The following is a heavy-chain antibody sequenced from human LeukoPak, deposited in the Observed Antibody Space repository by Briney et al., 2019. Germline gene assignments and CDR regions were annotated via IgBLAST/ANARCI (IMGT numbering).Heavy chain of an antibody. CDR2: VYFDGGT. V-gene: IGHV4-39*07. D-gene: IGHD3-16*01. CDR3: SGGHCYDGRGRFDP. J-gene: IGHJ5*02. CDR1: GGSVTTGTYH. Sequence: SETLSLTCSVSGGSVTTGTYHWAWIRQPPGKGLEWIGSVYFDGGTHYNRSLQSRVAISVDTSENQYSLRLSSVTAAETAAYYCSGGHCYDGRGRFDPWGQGILVTVSS.